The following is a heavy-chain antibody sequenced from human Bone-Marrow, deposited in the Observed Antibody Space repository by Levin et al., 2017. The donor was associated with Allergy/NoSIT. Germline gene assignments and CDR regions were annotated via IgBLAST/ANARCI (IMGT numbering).Heavy chain of an antibody. CDR2: ISAYNGNT. V-gene: IGHV1-18*01. CDR1: GYTFTSYG. CDR3: ARHRLRFLGWLLDKGSYYFDY. J-gene: IGHJ4*02. D-gene: IGHD3-3*01. Sequence: ASVKVSCKASGYTFTSYGISWVRQAPGQGLEWMGWISAYNGNTNYAQKLQGRVTMTTDTSTSTAYMELRSLRSDDTAVYYCARHRLRFLGWLLDKGSYYFDYWGQGTLVTVSS.